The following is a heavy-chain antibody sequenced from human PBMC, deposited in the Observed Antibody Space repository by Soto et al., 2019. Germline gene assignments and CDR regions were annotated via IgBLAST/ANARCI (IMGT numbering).Heavy chain of an antibody. J-gene: IGHJ5*02. CDR1: GFTFNNFG. Sequence: GGSLRLSCAASGFTFNNFGMHWVRQAPGKGLEWVAVISYDASNKDYGDSLKGRFTISRDNSKNTLYLQMNSLRAEDTAVYYCARDLAGASISNWFDPWGQGTLVTVSS. CDR2: ISYDASNK. CDR3: ARDLAGASISNWFDP. V-gene: IGHV3-30*12. D-gene: IGHD1-26*01.